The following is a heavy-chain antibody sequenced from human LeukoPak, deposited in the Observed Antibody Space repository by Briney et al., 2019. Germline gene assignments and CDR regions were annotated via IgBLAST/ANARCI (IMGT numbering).Heavy chain of an antibody. J-gene: IGHJ4*02. CDR3: AKSDDSSGYYPPHFDY. CDR2: ISYDGSNK. V-gene: IGHV3-30*18. Sequence: GRSLRLSCAASGFTFSSYGMHWVRQAPGKGLEWVAVISYDGSNKYYADSVKGRFTISRDNSKNTLYLQMNSLRAEDTAVYYCAKSDDSSGYYPPHFDYWGQGTLVTVSS. D-gene: IGHD3-22*01. CDR1: GFTFSSYG.